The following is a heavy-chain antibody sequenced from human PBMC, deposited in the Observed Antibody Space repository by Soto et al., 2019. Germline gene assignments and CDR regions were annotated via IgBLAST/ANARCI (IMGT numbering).Heavy chain of an antibody. CDR1: GFTFSSYS. CDR2: ISSSSSTI. J-gene: IGHJ5*02. V-gene: IGHV3-48*02. Sequence: EVQLVESGGGLVQPGGSLRLSCAASGFTFSSYSMNWVRQAPGKGLEWVSYISSSSSTIYYADSVKGRFTISRDNAKNSLYLQMNRLRDEDTAVYYCARESGYLNWFDPWGQGTLVTVSS. D-gene: IGHD3-22*01. CDR3: ARESGYLNWFDP.